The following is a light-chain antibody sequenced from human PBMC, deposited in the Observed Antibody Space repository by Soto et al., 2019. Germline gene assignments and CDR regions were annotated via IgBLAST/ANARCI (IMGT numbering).Light chain of an antibody. J-gene: IGLJ1*01. CDR3: SSFTSGATPYV. V-gene: IGLV2-14*03. CDR1: SSDIGGYNF. Sequence: QSALTQPASVSGSPGQSIAISCIGSSSDIGGYNFVSWYQIHPGKAPKLIINDVTNRPSGVSTRFSGSKSGNTASLTITGLQAEDEGDYFCSSFTSGATPYVFGTGTKVTVL. CDR2: DVT.